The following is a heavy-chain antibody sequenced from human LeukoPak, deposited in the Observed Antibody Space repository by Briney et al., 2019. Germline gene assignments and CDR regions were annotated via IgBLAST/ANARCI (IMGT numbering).Heavy chain of an antibody. D-gene: IGHD3-22*01. V-gene: IGHV3-23*01. CDR2: ISGSGGST. CDR3: AKDLYYYDSSGYTRPPFDY. Sequence: GGSLRLSCAASGFTFSSYAMSWVRQAPGKGLEWVSAISGSGGSTYYADSVKGRFTVSRDNSKNTLYLQMNSLRAEDTAVYYCAKDLYYYDSSGYTRPPFDYWGQGTLVIVSS. CDR1: GFTFSSYA. J-gene: IGHJ4*02.